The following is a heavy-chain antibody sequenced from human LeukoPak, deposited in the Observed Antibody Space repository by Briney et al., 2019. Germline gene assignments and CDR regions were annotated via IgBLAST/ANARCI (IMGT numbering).Heavy chain of an antibody. D-gene: IGHD3-3*01. Sequence: PSETLSLTCTVSRGSISSYYWSWIRQPPGKGLEWIGYIYYSGSTNYNPSLKSRVTISVDTSKNQFSLKLSSVTAADTAVYYCARRGPYGVASYFDYWGQGTLVTVSS. V-gene: IGHV4-59*08. CDR2: IYYSGST. CDR3: ARRGPYGVASYFDY. CDR1: RGSISSYY. J-gene: IGHJ4*02.